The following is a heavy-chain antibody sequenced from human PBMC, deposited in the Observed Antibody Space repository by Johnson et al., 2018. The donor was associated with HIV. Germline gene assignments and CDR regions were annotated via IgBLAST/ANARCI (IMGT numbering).Heavy chain of an antibody. D-gene: IGHD2-2*01. CDR2: INQDGSGT. CDR3: ARGYCSSSSCYACFVPFDI. Sequence: VQLVESGGGLVQPGGSLRLSCVGSGYTFSHYGMSWVRQAPGKGLEWVADINQDGSGTGCADSVKDRFTISRDNAKNFLYLQMNSRRGEDTALYYCARGYCSSSSCYACFVPFDIWGQGTMVTVSS. CDR1: GYTFSHYG. J-gene: IGHJ3*02. V-gene: IGHV3-7*04.